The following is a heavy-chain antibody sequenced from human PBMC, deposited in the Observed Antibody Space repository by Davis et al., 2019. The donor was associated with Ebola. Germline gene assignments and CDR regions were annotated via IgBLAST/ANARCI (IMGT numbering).Heavy chain of an antibody. J-gene: IGHJ6*02. V-gene: IGHV3-48*03. CDR2: ISSSGSTI. CDR1: GFTFSSYE. CDR3: ARAILSYYYGSDGMDV. Sequence: GGSLRLSCAASGFTFSSYEMNWVRQAPGKGLEWVSYISSSGSTIYYADSVKGRFTISRDNAKNSLYLQMNSLRAEDTAVYYCARAILSYYYGSDGMDVWGQGTTVTVSS. D-gene: IGHD3-10*01.